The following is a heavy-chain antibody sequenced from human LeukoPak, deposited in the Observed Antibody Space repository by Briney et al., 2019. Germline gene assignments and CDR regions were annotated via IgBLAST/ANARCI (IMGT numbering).Heavy chain of an antibody. D-gene: IGHD3-22*01. V-gene: IGHV2-5*02. CDR3: ALRRSGGYYPY. CDR1: GFSLSTSGVG. CDR2: IFWDDDK. Sequence: SGPTLVKPTQTLTLTCTFSGFSLSTSGVGVGWIRQPPGKALEWLALIFWDDDKRYSPSLKSRLTITKDTSKNQVVLTVTNMDPVDTATFYCALRRSGGYYPYWGQGTLVTVSS. J-gene: IGHJ4*02.